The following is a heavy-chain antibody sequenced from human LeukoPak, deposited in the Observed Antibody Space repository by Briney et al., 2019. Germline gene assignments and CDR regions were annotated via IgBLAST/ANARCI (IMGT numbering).Heavy chain of an antibody. CDR3: ARYSGYDEPFEY. CDR1: GYTFTGYY. V-gene: IGHV1-2*02. D-gene: IGHD5-12*01. J-gene: IGHJ4*02. Sequence: ASVKVSCKASGYTFTGYYMHWVRQAPGQGLEWMGWINPNSGGTSYAQKFQGRVTMTRDTSVTTAYMELSRRRSDDTAVYYCARYSGYDEPFEYWGQGTLVTVSS. CDR2: INPNSGGT.